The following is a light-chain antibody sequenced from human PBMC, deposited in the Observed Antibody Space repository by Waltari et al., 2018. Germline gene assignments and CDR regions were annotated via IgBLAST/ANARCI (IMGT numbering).Light chain of an antibody. CDR1: SSDIGSYNV. CDR2: GIN. V-gene: IGLV2-23*02. Sequence: QSALTQPASVSGSRGQSITISCTGSSSDIGSYNVVSWYQHHPGKAPKLLIYGINNRPSGVSKRCSGSKSGDTASLTISGLQAEDEADYYCSSYAGSVVFGGGTKLTVL. J-gene: IGLJ3*02. CDR3: SSYAGSVV.